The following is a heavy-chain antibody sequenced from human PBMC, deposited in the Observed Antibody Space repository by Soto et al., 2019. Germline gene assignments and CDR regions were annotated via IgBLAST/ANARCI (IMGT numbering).Heavy chain of an antibody. J-gene: IGHJ4*02. CDR1: GFTFNDYA. V-gene: IGHV3-23*01. Sequence: EVQLLESGGGLIQPGGSLRLSCKASGFTFNDYAMSWVRQAPGKGLEWVSTVSGPGDATYYADSVKGRFTISRDNSRDTLYIQVNSLRAEDTAIYYCVMGYYFDYWGQGSLVTVSS. CDR2: VSGPGDAT. CDR3: VMGYYFDY. D-gene: IGHD2-8*01.